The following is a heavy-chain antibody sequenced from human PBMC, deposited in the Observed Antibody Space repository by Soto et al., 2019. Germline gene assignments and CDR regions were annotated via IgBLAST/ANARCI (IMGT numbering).Heavy chain of an antibody. Sequence: ASVKVSCKTSGYSFTDYKLHWVRQAPGQGLEWMGWVDPNGGGSNSAQKFQGSATMTWDTSITTAYLDLTRLTTNDTATYFCATWVDYGDFEGFDFWGQGTLVTVSS. CDR2: VDPNGGGS. J-gene: IGHJ4*02. CDR1: GYSFTDYK. CDR3: ATWVDYGDFEGFDF. V-gene: IGHV1-2*04. D-gene: IGHD4-17*01.